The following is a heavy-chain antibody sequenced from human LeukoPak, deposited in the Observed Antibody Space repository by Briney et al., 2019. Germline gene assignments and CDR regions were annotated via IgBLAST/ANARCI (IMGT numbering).Heavy chain of an antibody. CDR2: INPNSGGT. Sequence: ASVKVSCKASGYTFTGYYMHWVRQAPGQGLEWMGWINPNSGGTNYAQKFQGRVTMTRDTPISTAYMELSRLRSDDTAVYYCARGYSSSSFFDYWGQGTLVTVSS. D-gene: IGHD6-6*01. CDR1: GYTFTGYY. J-gene: IGHJ4*02. V-gene: IGHV1-2*02. CDR3: ARGYSSSSFFDY.